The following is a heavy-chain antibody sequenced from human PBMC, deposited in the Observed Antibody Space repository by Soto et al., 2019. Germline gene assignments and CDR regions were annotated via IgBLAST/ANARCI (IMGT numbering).Heavy chain of an antibody. CDR3: ALGGYNYGRPFDF. V-gene: IGHV4-59*01. CDR2: IYYSGN. CDR1: GGYISDFH. D-gene: IGHD5-18*01. Sequence: SETLSLTGNVSGGYISDFHWSGIRQPPGKGLEWIGYIYYSGNYYNPSLTSRVSMSLDESKNQFSLHLKSVTAADTALYFCALGGYNYGRPFDFWGQGTRVTVSS. J-gene: IGHJ4*02.